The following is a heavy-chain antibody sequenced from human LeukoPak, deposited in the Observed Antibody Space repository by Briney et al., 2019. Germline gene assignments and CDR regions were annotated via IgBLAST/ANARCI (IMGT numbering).Heavy chain of an antibody. CDR1: GFTVSSNY. CDR3: ARDHLGSLDY. CDR2: IYSGGST. V-gene: IGHV3-66*01. J-gene: IGHJ4*02. Sequence: GGSLRLSCAASGFTVSSNYMSWVRQAPGKGLEWVSVIYSGGSTYYADSVKGRFTISRDNAKNSLYLQMNSLTAEDTAVYYCARDHLGSLDYWGQGILVTVSS. D-gene: IGHD1-26*01.